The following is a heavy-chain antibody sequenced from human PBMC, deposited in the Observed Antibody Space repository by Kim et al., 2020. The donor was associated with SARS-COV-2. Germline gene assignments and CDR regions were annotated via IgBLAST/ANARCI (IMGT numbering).Heavy chain of an antibody. J-gene: IGHJ2*01. CDR1: GGTFSSYA. V-gene: IGHV1-69*06. D-gene: IGHD6-13*01. CDR2: IIPIFGTA. CDR3: AASSSWHQGYFDL. Sequence: SVKVSCKASGGTFSSYAISWVRQAPGQGLEWMGGIIPIFGTANYAQKFQGRVTITADKSTSTAYMELSSLRSEDTAVYYCAASSSWHQGYFDLWGRGTLVTVSS.